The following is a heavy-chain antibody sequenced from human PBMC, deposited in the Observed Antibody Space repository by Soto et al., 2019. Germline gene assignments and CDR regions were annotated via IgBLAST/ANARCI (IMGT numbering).Heavy chain of an antibody. V-gene: IGHV1-69*02. CDR2: IIPILDIT. CDR1: GGTFSSYT. J-gene: IGHJ4*02. CDR3: ARAGYTYVYGESDS. Sequence: SLKVSCKASGGTFSSYTISGVRQAHGQGLEWMGRIIPILDITNYAQKFQGRVTITADKSTSTAYMELNSLKTEDTAVYYCARAGYTYVYGESDSLGQGTLVTVSS. D-gene: IGHD5-18*01.